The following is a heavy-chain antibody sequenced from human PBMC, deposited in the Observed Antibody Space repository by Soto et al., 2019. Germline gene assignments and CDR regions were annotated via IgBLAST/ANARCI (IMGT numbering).Heavy chain of an antibody. Sequence: VQLQESGPGLVTPSGTLSLTCAVSGGSIDYGNSWRWVRQSPGRGLEWIGEIYYSGRTNYNPSLKSRITISVDKSKNQISLKLTSVTVADTAKYYCAASYCSGGRCYAYAMDIWGQGTTVIVSS. J-gene: IGHJ6*02. CDR1: GGSIDYGNS. V-gene: IGHV4-4*02. D-gene: IGHD2-15*01. CDR3: AASYCSGGRCYAYAMDI. CDR2: IYYSGRT.